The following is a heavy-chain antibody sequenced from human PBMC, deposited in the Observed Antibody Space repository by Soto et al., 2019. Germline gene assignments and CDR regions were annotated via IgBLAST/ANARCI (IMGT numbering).Heavy chain of an antibody. D-gene: IGHD2-8*01. J-gene: IGHJ4*02. CDR2: IYYSGST. CDR3: ASLDCTNGVCPIDD. CDR1: GGSISSSSYY. V-gene: IGHV4-39*01. Sequence: PSETLSLTCTVSGGSISSSSYYWGWIRQPPGKGLEWIGSIYYSGSTYYNPSLKSRVTISVDTSKNQFSLKLSSVTAADTAVYYCASLDCTNGVCPIDDWGQGTLVTVAS.